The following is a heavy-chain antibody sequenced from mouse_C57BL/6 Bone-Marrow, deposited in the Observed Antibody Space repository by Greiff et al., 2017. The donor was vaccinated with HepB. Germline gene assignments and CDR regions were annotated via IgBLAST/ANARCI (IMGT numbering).Heavy chain of an antibody. CDR3: ARDDYDVGYFDV. V-gene: IGHV1-55*01. Sequence: VQLQQPGAELVKPGASVKMSCKASGYTFTSYWITWVKQRPGQGLEWIGDIYPGSGSTNYNEKFKSKATLTVDTSSSTAYMQLSSLTSEDSAVYYCARDDYDVGYFDVWGTGTTVTVSS. D-gene: IGHD2-4*01. CDR2: IYPGSGST. CDR1: GYTFTSYW. J-gene: IGHJ1*03.